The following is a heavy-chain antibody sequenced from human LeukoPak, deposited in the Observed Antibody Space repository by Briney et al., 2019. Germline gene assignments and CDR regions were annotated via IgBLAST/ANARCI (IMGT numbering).Heavy chain of an antibody. CDR3: AKDLCYTSTEIGP. CDR1: GFTFSSYS. CDR2: ISSSSSYI. V-gene: IGHV3-21*01. J-gene: IGHJ5*02. Sequence: PGGSLRLSCAASGFTFSSYSMNWVRQAPGKGLEWVSSISSSSSYIYYADSVKGRFTISRDNAKNSLYLQMNSLRAEDTAVYYCAKDLCYTSTEIGPWGQGTLVTVSS. D-gene: IGHD2-8*01.